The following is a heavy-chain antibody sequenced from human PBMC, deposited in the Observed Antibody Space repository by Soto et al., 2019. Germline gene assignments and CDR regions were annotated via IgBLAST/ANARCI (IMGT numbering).Heavy chain of an antibody. J-gene: IGHJ6*02. CDR1: GGTFSSYA. V-gene: IGHV1-2*04. Sequence: ASVKVSCKASGGTFSSYAISWVRQAPGQGLEWLGRINPKSGGTSTAQKFQGWVTMTTDTSISTASMELTRLTSDDTATYYCARGDSTDCSNGVCSFFYNHDMDVWGQGTTVTVSS. CDR2: INPKSGGT. D-gene: IGHD2-8*01. CDR3: ARGDSTDCSNGVCSFFYNHDMDV.